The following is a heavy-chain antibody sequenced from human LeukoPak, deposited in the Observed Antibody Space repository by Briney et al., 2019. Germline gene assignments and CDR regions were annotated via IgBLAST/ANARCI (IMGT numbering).Heavy chain of an antibody. Sequence: GGSLRLSCAASGFTFSSYAMHWVRQAPGKGLEWVAVISYDGSNKYYADSVKGRFTISRDNSKNTLFLQMNSLRAEDTAVYYCAKATFASGSYRSPFDYWGQGTLVTVSS. V-gene: IGHV3-30-3*01. J-gene: IGHJ4*02. D-gene: IGHD3-10*01. CDR1: GFTFSSYA. CDR3: AKATFASGSYRSPFDY. CDR2: ISYDGSNK.